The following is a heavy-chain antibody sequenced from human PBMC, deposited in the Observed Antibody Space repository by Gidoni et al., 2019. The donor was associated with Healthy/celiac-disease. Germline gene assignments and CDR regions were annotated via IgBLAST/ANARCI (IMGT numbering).Heavy chain of an antibody. D-gene: IGHD3-22*01. Sequence: QVQLQASGPGLVKPSETLSLTCTVSGGSISSYYWRWIRQPPGKGLEWIGYIYYSGSTNYNPSLKSRVTISVDTSKNQFSLKLSSVTAADTAVYYCASLSSGYLFTAFDYWGQGTLVTVSS. J-gene: IGHJ4*02. V-gene: IGHV4-59*08. CDR1: GGSISSYY. CDR3: ASLSSGYLFTAFDY. CDR2: IYYSGST.